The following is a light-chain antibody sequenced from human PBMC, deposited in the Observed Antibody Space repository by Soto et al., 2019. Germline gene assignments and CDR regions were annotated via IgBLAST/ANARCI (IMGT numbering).Light chain of an antibody. Sequence: DIQMTQSPSTLSGSVGDRVTITCRASQTISSWLAWYQQKPGKAPKLLIYDASSLESGLPSRFSGSGSGTEFTLTISSLQPDDFATYYCQQYNTYSITFGQGTRLEIK. J-gene: IGKJ5*01. CDR1: QTISSW. V-gene: IGKV1-5*01. CDR3: QQYNTYSIT. CDR2: DAS.